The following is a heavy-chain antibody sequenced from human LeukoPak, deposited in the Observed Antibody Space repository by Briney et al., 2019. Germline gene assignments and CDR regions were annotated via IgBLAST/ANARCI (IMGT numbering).Heavy chain of an antibody. J-gene: IGHJ3*02. D-gene: IGHD2-15*01. V-gene: IGHV4-39*01. CDR2: IYYSGST. CDR1: GGSISSSSYY. CDR3: ARHAVDIVVVVAATDDAFDI. Sequence: PSETLSLTCTVSGGSISSSSYYWGWIRQPPGKGLEWIGSIYYSGSTYYNPSLKSRVTISVDTSKNQFSLKLSSVTAADTAVYYRARHAVDIVVVVAATDDAFDIWGQGTMVTVSS.